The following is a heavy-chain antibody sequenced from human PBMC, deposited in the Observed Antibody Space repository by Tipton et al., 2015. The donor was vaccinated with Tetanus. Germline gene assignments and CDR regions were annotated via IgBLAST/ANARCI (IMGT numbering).Heavy chain of an antibody. D-gene: IGHD3-22*01. Sequence: QLVQSGAEVKKPGESLRISCKGSGYSFTSYWISWVRQMPGKGLEWMGRIDPSDSYTNYSPSFQGHVTISADKSISTAYLQWSSLKAPDTAMYYCARTMYYYDSSGLTFDYWGQGTLVTVSS. CDR3: ARTMYYYDSSGLTFDY. V-gene: IGHV5-10-1*01. J-gene: IGHJ4*02. CDR1: GYSFTSYW. CDR2: IDPSDSYT.